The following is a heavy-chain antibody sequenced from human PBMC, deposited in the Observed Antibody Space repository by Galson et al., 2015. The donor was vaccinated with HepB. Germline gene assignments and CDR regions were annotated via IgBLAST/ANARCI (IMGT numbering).Heavy chain of an antibody. V-gene: IGHV6-1*01. CDR3: ARVGEWELLSGDYYYGMDV. J-gene: IGHJ6*02. CDR2: TYYRSKWYN. Sequence: CAISGDSVSSNSAAWNWIRQSPSRGLEWLGRTYYRSKWYNDYAVSVKSRITINPDTSKNQFSLQLNSVTPEDTAVYYCARVGEWELLSGDYYYGMDVWGQGTTVTVSS. D-gene: IGHD1-26*01. CDR1: GDSVSSNSAA.